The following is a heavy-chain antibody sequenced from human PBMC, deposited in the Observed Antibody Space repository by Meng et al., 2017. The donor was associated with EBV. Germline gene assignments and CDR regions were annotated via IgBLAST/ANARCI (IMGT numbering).Heavy chain of an antibody. CDR1: GFTFSSYA. V-gene: IGHV3-30-3*01. CDR3: AGGQQWLRSPYFDY. D-gene: IGHD5-12*01. J-gene: IGHJ4*02. CDR2: ISYDGSNK. Sequence: LGGVGGGVVQAGRSLRFSCAASGFTFSSYAMHWVRQAPGKGLEWVAVISYDGSNKYYADSVKGRFTISRDNSKNTLYLQMNSLRAEDTAVYYCAGGQQWLRSPYFDYWGQGTLVTVSS.